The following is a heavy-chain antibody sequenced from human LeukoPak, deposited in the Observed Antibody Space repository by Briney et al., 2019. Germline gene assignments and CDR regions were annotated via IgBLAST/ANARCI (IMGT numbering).Heavy chain of an antibody. CDR1: GYTFTGYY. Sequence: ASVTVSCTASGYTFTGYYMHWVRQAPGQGLEWMGIINPSGGSTSYAQKFQGRVTMTRDTSTSTVYMELSSLRSEDTAVYYCARDPGTAMVTRGFDYWGQGTLVAVSS. CDR2: INPSGGST. CDR3: ARDPGTAMVTRGFDY. J-gene: IGHJ4*02. V-gene: IGHV1-46*01. D-gene: IGHD5-18*01.